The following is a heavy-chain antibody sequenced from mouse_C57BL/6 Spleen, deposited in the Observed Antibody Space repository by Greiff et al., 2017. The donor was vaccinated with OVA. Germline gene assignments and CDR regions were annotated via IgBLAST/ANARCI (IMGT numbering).Heavy chain of an antibody. D-gene: IGHD2-4*01. J-gene: IGHJ3*01. V-gene: IGHV5-9*01. CDR1: GFTFSSYT. CDR3: ARPYDYEGTWFAY. Sequence: EVKVVESGGGLVKPGGSLKLSCAASGFTFSSYTMSWVRQTPEKRLEWVATISGGGGNTYYPDSVKGRFTISRDNAKNTLYLQMSSLRSEDTALYYCARPYDYEGTWFAYWGQGTLVTVSA. CDR2: ISGGGGNT.